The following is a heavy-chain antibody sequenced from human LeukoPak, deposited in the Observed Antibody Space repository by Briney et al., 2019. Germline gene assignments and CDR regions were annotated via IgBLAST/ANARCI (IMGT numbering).Heavy chain of an antibody. CDR2: ISSSSSYI. J-gene: IGHJ6*02. V-gene: IGHV3-21*01. CDR1: GFTVSSYA. Sequence: GGSLRLSCAASGFTVSSYAMHWVRQAPGKGLEWVSSISSSSSYIYYADSVKGRFTISRDNAKNSLYLQMNSLRAEDTAVYYCARDPTSWDYYYGMDVWGQGTTVTVSS. D-gene: IGHD2-2*01. CDR3: ARDPTSWDYYYGMDV.